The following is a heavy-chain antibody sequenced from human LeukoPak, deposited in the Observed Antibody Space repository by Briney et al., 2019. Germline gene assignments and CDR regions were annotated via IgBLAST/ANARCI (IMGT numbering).Heavy chain of an antibody. Sequence: ASVKVSCKASGYTFTSYDINWVRQATGQGLEWMGWMNPNSGNTGYAQKFQGRVTITRNTSISTAYMELSSLRSEDTAVYYCARRGVYYYYYYMDVWGKGTTVTVSS. CDR3: ARRGVYYYYYYMDV. J-gene: IGHJ6*03. D-gene: IGHD3-16*01. CDR2: MNPNSGNT. CDR1: GYTFTSYD. V-gene: IGHV1-8*03.